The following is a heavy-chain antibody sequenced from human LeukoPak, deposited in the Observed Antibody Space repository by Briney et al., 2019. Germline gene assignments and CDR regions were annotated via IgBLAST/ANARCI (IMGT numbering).Heavy chain of an antibody. D-gene: IGHD3-22*01. CDR2: INPSGGST. V-gene: IGHV1-46*01. CDR1: GYTFTSYD. Sequence: ASVKVSRKASGYTFTSYDIHWVRQATGQGLEWMGIINPSGGSTSYAQKFQGRVTMTRDMSTSTVYMELSSLRSEDTAVYYCAKDGGIVVPTIFDYWGQGTLVTVSS. CDR3: AKDGGIVVPTIFDY. J-gene: IGHJ4*02.